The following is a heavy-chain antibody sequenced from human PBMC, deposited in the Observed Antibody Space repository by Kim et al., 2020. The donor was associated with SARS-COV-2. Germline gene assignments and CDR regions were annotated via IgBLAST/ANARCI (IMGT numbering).Heavy chain of an antibody. V-gene: IGHV3-53*01. Sequence: DSAGARLTISRDNSRNTVNFQMNSMRAEDTAVYYCARLGPVTANYCYGMDVWGQGTTVTVSS. D-gene: IGHD2-21*02. J-gene: IGHJ6*02. CDR3: ARLGPVTANYCYGMDV.